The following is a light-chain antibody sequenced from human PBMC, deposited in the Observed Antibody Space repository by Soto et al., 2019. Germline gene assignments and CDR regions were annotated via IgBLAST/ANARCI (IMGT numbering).Light chain of an antibody. Sequence: DMQMTQSPSTLSASVGDRVTITCRPSQTISSWLAWYQQKPGRAPNLLIYDASSLESGVPSRFSGSGSGTEFTLTISSLQPDDFATYYCQQYSSYPWTFGQGTKVDIK. V-gene: IGKV1-5*01. CDR1: QTISSW. CDR2: DAS. CDR3: QQYSSYPWT. J-gene: IGKJ1*01.